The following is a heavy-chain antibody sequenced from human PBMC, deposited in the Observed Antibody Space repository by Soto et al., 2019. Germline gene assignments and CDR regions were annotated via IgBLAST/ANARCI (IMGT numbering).Heavy chain of an antibody. CDR1: GGTFSSYA. D-gene: IGHD5-18*01. V-gene: IGHV1-69*12. CDR2: IIPIFGTA. Sequence: QVQLVQSGAEVKKPGSSVKVSCKASGGTFSSYAISWVRQAPGQGREWMGGIIPIFGTANYAQKFQGRVTITADESTSTAYMELSRLRSEDTAVYYCARGDTAMVTSIYGMDVWGQGTTVTVSS. CDR3: ARGDTAMVTSIYGMDV. J-gene: IGHJ6*02.